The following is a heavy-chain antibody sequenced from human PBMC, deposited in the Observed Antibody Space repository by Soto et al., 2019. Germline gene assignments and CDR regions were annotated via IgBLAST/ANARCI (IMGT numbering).Heavy chain of an antibody. V-gene: IGHV1-8*01. Sequence: QVQLVQSGAEVKKPGASVKVSCKASGYTFTSYDINWVRQATGQGLEWMGGMNPNSGNTGYAQNCQGRVTMTRNTYISTAYMALSSLRSEDTSWYYCARLTVYYDFWSGKPGRYYFDYWGQGTLVTVSS. D-gene: IGHD3-3*01. CDR1: GYTFTSYD. J-gene: IGHJ4*02. CDR2: MNPNSGNT. CDR3: ARLTVYYDFWSGKPGRYYFDY.